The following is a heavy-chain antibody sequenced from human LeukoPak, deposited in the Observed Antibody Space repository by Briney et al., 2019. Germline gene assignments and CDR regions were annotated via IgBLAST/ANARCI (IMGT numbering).Heavy chain of an antibody. CDR1: GGSVSSSSHY. CDR3: ARREVDAGKTFDY. V-gene: IGHV4-39*07. D-gene: IGHD1-26*01. Sequence: SETLSLTCTVSGGSVSSSSHYWGWIRPPPGKGLEWIGNMYYSGNTYYNPSLKSRVTISGDASKNQFSLTLSSVTAADTAVYYCARREVDAGKTFDYWGQGTLVTVSS. CDR2: MYYSGNT. J-gene: IGHJ4*02.